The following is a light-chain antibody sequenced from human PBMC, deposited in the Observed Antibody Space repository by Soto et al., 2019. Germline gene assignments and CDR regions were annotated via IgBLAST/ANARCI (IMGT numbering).Light chain of an antibody. CDR1: QSVSSSY. J-gene: IGKJ1*01. CDR3: QQYNNWPST. CDR2: GAS. V-gene: IGKV3-20*01. Sequence: EIVLPQSPGTLSLSPGERATLSCRASQSVSSSYLAWYQQKPGQAPRLLIYGASSRATGIPDRFSGSGSGTEFTLTISNLQSEDFVVYYCQQYNNWPSTFGQGTKVDIK.